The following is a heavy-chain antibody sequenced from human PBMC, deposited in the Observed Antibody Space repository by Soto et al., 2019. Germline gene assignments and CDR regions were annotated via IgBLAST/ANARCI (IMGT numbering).Heavy chain of an antibody. CDR3: ATLWLPDAFDI. CDR2: IIPIFGTA. V-gene: IGHV1-69*06. J-gene: IGHJ3*02. D-gene: IGHD2-21*01. Sequence: SVKVSCKASGGTFSSYAISWVRQAPGQGLEWMGGIIPIFGTANYAQKFQGRVTITADKSTSTAYMELSSLRSEDTAVYYCATLWLPDAFDIWGQGTIVTVSS. CDR1: GGTFSSYA.